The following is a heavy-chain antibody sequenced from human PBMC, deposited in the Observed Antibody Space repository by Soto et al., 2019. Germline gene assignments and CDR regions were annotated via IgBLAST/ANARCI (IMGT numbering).Heavy chain of an antibody. D-gene: IGHD3-3*01. V-gene: IGHV5-51*01. J-gene: IGHJ5*02. CDR1: GYSFTIYC. Sequence: PGESLKISCKGSGYSFTIYCIGWVLQMPGKGLEWMGIIYPGDSDTRYSPSFQGQVTISADKSISTAYLQWSSLKASDTAMYYCARGPYYDFWSGYYDWFDPWGQGTLVTVSS. CDR2: IYPGDSDT. CDR3: ARGPYYDFWSGYYDWFDP.